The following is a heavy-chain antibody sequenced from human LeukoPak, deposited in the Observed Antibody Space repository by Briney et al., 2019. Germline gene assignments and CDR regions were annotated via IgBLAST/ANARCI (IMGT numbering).Heavy chain of an antibody. CDR1: GFTFRTYA. D-gene: IGHD2-21*01. CDR2: ISGSGDST. Sequence: PGGSLRLSCAASGFTFRTYAMSWVRRAPGKGLEWVSSISGSGDSTYYADAAKGRFTISRDNSKNTLYLQINTLRVGDTATYYCAKIEDPYCGGECYPSSSYGMDVWGQGTTVTVSS. CDR3: AKIEDPYCGGECYPSSSYGMDV. V-gene: IGHV3-23*01. J-gene: IGHJ6*02.